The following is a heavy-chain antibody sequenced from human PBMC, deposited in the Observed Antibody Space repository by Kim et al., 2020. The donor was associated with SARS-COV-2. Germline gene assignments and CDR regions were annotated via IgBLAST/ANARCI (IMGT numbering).Heavy chain of an antibody. CDR1: GGSISRYY. V-gene: IGHV4-59*01. CDR2: IYNSGST. Sequence: SETLSLTCTVSGGSISRYYWSWIRQPPGKGLEWIGYIYNSGSTNYNPSLKSRVTISVDTSKNQFSLKLSSVTAADTAVYYCARHGRGILLWFGDPDYWGQGTLVTVSS. D-gene: IGHD3-10*01. CDR3: ARHGRGILLWFGDPDY. J-gene: IGHJ4*02.